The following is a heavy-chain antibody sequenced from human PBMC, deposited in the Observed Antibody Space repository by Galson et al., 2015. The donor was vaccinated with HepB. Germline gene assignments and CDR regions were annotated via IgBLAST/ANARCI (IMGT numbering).Heavy chain of an antibody. Sequence: SLRLSCAASGFAFSTYAMSWVRQAPGKGLEWVSGINNFKDGGGAYHADSAEGRFSVSRDDSRSTLYLQINSLTAEDTAVYYCTTDLRRGSEYWGQGTLVTVSS. CDR3: TTDLRRGSEY. CDR1: GFAFSTYA. CDR2: INNFKDGGGA. J-gene: IGHJ4*02. D-gene: IGHD1-14*01. V-gene: IGHV3-23*01.